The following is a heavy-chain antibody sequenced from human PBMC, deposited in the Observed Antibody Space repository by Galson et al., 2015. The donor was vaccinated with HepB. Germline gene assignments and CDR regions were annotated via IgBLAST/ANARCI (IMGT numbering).Heavy chain of an antibody. J-gene: IGHJ4*02. CDR2: IRSKAYGGTT. Sequence: SLRLSCAASGFTFGDYAMSWFRQAPGKGLEWVGFIRSKAYGGTTEYAASVKGRFTISRDDSKSIAYLQMNSLKTEDTAVYYCTRVRSGYDWGGTGLDYWGQGTLVTVSS. CDR1: GFTFGDYA. D-gene: IGHD5-12*01. CDR3: TRVRSGYDWGGTGLDY. V-gene: IGHV3-49*03.